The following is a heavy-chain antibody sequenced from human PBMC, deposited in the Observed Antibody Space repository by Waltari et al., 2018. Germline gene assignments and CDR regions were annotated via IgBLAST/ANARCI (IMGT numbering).Heavy chain of an antibody. CDR2: ISYDGYND. D-gene: IGHD3-10*01. V-gene: IGHV3-30*18. CDR1: EFTFSSYG. Sequence: QVQLVESGGGVVQPGRSLRLSCAASEFTFSSYGMHWVRLAPGKGLEWVAVISYDGYNDYYADSVKGRFIISRDNSQSTLYLQMNSLRAEDTAVYYCAKEGGDGDYYYYYMDVWGKGTTVTVSS. J-gene: IGHJ6*03. CDR3: AKEGGDGDYYYYYMDV.